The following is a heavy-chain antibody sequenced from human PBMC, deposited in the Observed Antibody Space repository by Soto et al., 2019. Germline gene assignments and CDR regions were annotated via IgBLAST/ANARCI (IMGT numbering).Heavy chain of an antibody. J-gene: IGHJ4*01. V-gene: IGHV3-64D*06. CDR3: VKGEIQMWLPADY. Sequence: PGKGLEYVSAINSNGGTTYYADAVKGRFTISRDKSKNTLYLQMSSLRVEDTAVYYCVKGEIQMWLPADYRGHGTLVTVSP. CDR2: INSNGGTT. D-gene: IGHD5-18*01.